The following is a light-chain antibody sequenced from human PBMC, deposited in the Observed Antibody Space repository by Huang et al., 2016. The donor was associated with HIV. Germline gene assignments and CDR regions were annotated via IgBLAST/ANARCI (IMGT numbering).Light chain of an antibody. CDR1: QSIGSH. J-gene: IGKJ2*01. CDR3: QHSYTTLGYT. Sequence: DVQMTQSPSSLSASVGDTVNITCRTSQSIGSHLNWYQHRPGRAPKLLIYVSSTLQNGVPTRFSGRGSGTDFTLTITSLQPEDFATYDCQHSYTTLGYTVGQGTKLEIK. CDR2: VSS. V-gene: IGKV1-39*01.